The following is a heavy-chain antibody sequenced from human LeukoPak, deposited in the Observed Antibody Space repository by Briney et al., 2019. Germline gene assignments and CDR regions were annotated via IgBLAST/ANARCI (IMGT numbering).Heavy chain of an antibody. V-gene: IGHV3-30*02. CDR1: GFTFTGYP. CDR2: IRYDGSNE. D-gene: IGHD1-26*01. CDR3: AKDFYSGSSP. J-gene: IGHJ3*01. Sequence: GGSLRLSCAASGFTFTGYPMHWVRQPPGKGLEWVAFIRYDGSNEYYADSVKGRFTISRDNSKNTLFLQMNSLRTEDTAVYYCAKDFYSGSSPWGQGTVVTVSS.